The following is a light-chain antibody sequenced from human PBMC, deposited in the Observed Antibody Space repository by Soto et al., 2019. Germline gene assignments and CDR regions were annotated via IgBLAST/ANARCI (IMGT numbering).Light chain of an antibody. CDR3: QTWGSGIQV. CDR1: SGHSTHA. CDR2: VNSDGSH. J-gene: IGLJ2*01. V-gene: IGLV4-69*01. Sequence: QPVLTQSPSASASLGASVKLTCTLSSGHSTHAIAWHQQQPERGPRYLIKVNSDGSHTRMDGIPDRFSGSSSGAERYLSISSLQPEDEGDYYCQTWGSGIQVFGGGTKVTVL.